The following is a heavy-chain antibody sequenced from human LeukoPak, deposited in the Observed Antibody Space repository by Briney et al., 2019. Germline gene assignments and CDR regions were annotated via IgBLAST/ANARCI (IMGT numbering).Heavy chain of an antibody. D-gene: IGHD3-9*01. Sequence: PSQTLSLTCTVSGGSITSRNSYWTWIRQPAGKGLEWIGRVFGDGSTNYNPSLKSRVTMSVDTSKNQFSLKLSSVTAADTAVYYCARDRLVYLQGWFDPWGQGTLVTVSS. CDR3: ARDRLVYLQGWFDP. CDR2: VFGDGST. J-gene: IGHJ5*02. CDR1: GGSITSRNSY. V-gene: IGHV4-61*02.